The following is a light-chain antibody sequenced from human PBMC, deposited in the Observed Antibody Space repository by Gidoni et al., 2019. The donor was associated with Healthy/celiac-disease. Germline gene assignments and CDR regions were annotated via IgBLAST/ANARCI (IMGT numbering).Light chain of an antibody. CDR3: QQYNNWPPWT. CDR1: QRVNSD. J-gene: IGKJ1*01. CDR2: GAS. V-gene: IGKV3-15*01. Sequence: EIVMTQSPATLPLSPGERATRSCRASQRVNSDLAWYQQKPGQAPRLLSYGASTRATGIPARFSGSGSGTEFTLTIRSLQSEDFAVYYCQQYNNWPPWTFGQGTKVEIK.